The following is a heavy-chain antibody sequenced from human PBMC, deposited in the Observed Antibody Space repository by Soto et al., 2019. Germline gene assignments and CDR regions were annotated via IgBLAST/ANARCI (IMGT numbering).Heavy chain of an antibody. J-gene: IGHJ4*02. Sequence: ESGGGVVQPGRSLRLSCAASGCTFSSYGMHWVRQAPGKGLEWVAVIWYDGSNKYYADSVKGRFTISRDNSKNTLYLQMNSLRAEDTAVYYCARDGVAVAGAAHADYWGQGTLVTVSS. V-gene: IGHV3-33*01. CDR1: GCTFSSYG. CDR2: IWYDGSNK. CDR3: ARDGVAVAGAAHADY. D-gene: IGHD6-19*01.